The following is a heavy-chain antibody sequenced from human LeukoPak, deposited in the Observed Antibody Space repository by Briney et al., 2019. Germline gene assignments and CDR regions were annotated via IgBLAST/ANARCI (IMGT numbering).Heavy chain of an antibody. V-gene: IGHV4-30-4*01. CDR2: IYYSGST. D-gene: IGHD3-10*01. J-gene: IGHJ4*02. CDR3: ARVPLHYYGSYRFDY. Sequence: PSQTLSLTCTVSGGSISSGDYYWSRIRQPPGKGLEWIGYIYYSGSTYYNPSLKSRVNISVDTSKNQFSLKLTSVTAADTAVYYCARVPLHYYGSYRFDYWGQGTLVTVSS. CDR1: GGSISSGDYY.